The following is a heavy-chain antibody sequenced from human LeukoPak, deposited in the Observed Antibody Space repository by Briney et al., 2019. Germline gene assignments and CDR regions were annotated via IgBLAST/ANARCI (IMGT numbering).Heavy chain of an antibody. V-gene: IGHV1-2*02. Sequence: ASVKVSCKASGYTFTGYYMHWVRQAPGQGLEWMGWINPNSGGTNYAQKFQGRVTMTRDTSISTAYMELSRLRSDDTAVYYCARGGVYYYDSSGNDYWGQGTLVTVSS. D-gene: IGHD3-22*01. CDR1: GYTFTGYY. CDR2: INPNSGGT. CDR3: ARGGVYYYDSSGNDY. J-gene: IGHJ4*02.